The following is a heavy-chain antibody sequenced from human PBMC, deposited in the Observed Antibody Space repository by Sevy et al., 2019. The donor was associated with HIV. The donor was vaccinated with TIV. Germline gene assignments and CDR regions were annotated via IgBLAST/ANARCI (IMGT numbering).Heavy chain of an antibody. Sequence: GESLKISCAASGFTFSSYAMHWVRQAPGKGLEWVAVISYDGSNKYYADSVKGRFTISRDNSKNTLYLQMNSLRAEDTAVYYCASLVLLWFGELLNDTGGVYYGMDVWGQGTTVTVS. CDR1: GFTFSSYA. J-gene: IGHJ6*02. CDR2: ISYDGSNK. CDR3: ASLVLLWFGELLNDTGGVYYGMDV. V-gene: IGHV3-30-3*01. D-gene: IGHD3-10*01.